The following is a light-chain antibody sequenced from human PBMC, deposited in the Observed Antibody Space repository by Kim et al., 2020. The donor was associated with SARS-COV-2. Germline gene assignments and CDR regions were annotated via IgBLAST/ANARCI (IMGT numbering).Light chain of an antibody. J-gene: IGKJ5*01. CDR3: QQAYSFPIT. Sequence: DIQMTQSPSSVSASVGDRVTITCRASQGINSWLAWYQQKPGKAPKLLISAASNLESGVPSRFSGSGSGTDFTLTISVLQPEDFATYYCQQAYSFPITFGKGTRLEIK. CDR1: QGINSW. CDR2: AAS. V-gene: IGKV1-12*01.